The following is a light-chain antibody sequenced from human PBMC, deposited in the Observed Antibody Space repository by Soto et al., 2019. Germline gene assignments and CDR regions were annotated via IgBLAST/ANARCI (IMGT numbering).Light chain of an antibody. CDR2: GVS. V-gene: IGKV3-15*01. CDR3: XXXNNWPPLYT. J-gene: IGKJ2*01. Sequence: EIVMTQSPATLSVSPGERATLSCRASQSVSSNLAWYQQKPGQAPRLLIYGVSTRATGIPARFSGSGSGTXXXXXXXXLXXEDFAVXYCXXXNNWPPLYTFGQGTKLEIK. CDR1: QSVSSN.